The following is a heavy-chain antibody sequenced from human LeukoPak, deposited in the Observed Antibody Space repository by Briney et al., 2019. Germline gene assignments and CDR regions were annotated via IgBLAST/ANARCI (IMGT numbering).Heavy chain of an antibody. D-gene: IGHD3-10*01. CDR2: IYSSGST. V-gene: IGHV4-59*08. CDR3: ARQGWFGELLSPLDY. CDR1: GGSISSFY. J-gene: IGHJ4*02. Sequence: SETLSLTCVVSGGSISSFYWSWIRQPPGKALEWIGYIYSSGSTSYNPSLKSRVTISVDTSKNQFSLRLSSVTAADTAVYYCARQGWFGELLSPLDYWGQGTLVTVSS.